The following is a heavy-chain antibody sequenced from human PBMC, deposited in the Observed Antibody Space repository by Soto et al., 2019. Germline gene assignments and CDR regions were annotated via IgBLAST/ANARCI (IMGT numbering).Heavy chain of an antibody. D-gene: IGHD6-6*01. J-gene: IGHJ3*02. CDR2: IIPIFGTA. CDR3: ARESSSSQSEYDAFDI. V-gene: IGHV1-69*13. CDR1: GGTFSSYA. Sequence: GASVKVSCKASGGTFSSYAISWVRQAPGQELEWMGGIIPIFGTANYQQKFQGRLTINADESKSTAYMELRSLRSEDTAVYYCARESSSSQSEYDAFDIWGQGTMVTVSS.